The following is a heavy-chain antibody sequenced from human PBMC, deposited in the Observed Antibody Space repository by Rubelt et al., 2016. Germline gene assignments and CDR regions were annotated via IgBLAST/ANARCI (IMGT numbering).Heavy chain of an antibody. CDR2: LRSDGTLV. CDR1: GFPFSSYW. D-gene: IGHD6-19*01. Sequence: ESGGGLFQPGESLRLSCVASGFPFSSYWVHWVRQAPGKGLEWVSRLRSDGTLVNYADFVKGRFTVSRDNAKNSLYLQMNSLRAEDTAVYYCARDYYSSGRSYWYFDLWGRGTLVTVSS. J-gene: IGHJ2*01. V-gene: IGHV3-74*01. CDR3: ARDYYSSGRSYWYFDL.